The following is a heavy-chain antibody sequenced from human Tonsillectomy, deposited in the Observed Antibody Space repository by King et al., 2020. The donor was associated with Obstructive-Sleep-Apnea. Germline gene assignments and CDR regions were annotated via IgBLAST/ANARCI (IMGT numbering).Heavy chain of an antibody. J-gene: IGHJ6*02. Sequence: QLVQSGAEVKKPGESLRISCKDSGYSFTSYWISWVRQMPGKGLEWMGRIDPSDSYTKYSPSFQGHVTISADKSIRTAYLQWSSLKASDTAMYYCTKYLVGYYYGMDVWGQGTTVSVSS. V-gene: IGHV5-10-1*01. CDR1: GYSFTSYW. D-gene: IGHD1-26*01. CDR2: IDPSDSYT. CDR3: TKYLVGYYYGMDV.